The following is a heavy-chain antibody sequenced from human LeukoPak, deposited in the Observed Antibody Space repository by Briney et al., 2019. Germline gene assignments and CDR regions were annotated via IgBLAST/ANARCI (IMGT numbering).Heavy chain of an antibody. CDR1: GGSISSSSYY. Sequence: SETLSLTCTVSGGSISSSSYYWGWIRQPPGKGLEWIGSIYYSGSTYYNPSLKSRVAISVDTSKNQFSLKLSSVTAADTAVYYCARGRYILTDPAEWGQGTLVTVSS. CDR3: ARGRYILTDPAE. D-gene: IGHD3-9*01. J-gene: IGHJ4*02. V-gene: IGHV4-39*01. CDR2: IYYSGST.